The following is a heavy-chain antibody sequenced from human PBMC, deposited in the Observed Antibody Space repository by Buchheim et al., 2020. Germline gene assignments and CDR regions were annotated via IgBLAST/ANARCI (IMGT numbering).Heavy chain of an antibody. J-gene: IGHJ4*02. Sequence: QVQLQESGPGLVKPSGTLSLSCAVSGDSIGSSHCWTWVRQPPGKGLEWIGEIYRSGTTNYSPSLKSRVTMSADECQNQFSPKLTSVTAADTAVYYCARGQYASGWGEIDYWGQGTL. CDR3: ARGQYASGWGEIDY. CDR2: IYRSGTT. CDR1: GDSIGSSHC. V-gene: IGHV4-4*02. D-gene: IGHD3-16*01.